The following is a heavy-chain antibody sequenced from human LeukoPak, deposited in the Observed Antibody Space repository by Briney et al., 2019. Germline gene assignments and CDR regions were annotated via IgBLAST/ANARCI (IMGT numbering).Heavy chain of an antibody. CDR3: ARTTLLYSDWSPDAFDI. D-gene: IGHD3-9*01. CDR1: GGSISSYY. J-gene: IGHJ3*02. V-gene: IGHV4-4*07. CDR2: IYTSGST. Sequence: SSETLSLTCTVSGGSISSYYWSWIRQPAGKGLEWIGRIYTSGSTNYNPSLKSRVTMSVDTSKNQFSLKLTSVTAADTAVYYCARTTLLYSDWSPDAFDIWGQGTMVTVSS.